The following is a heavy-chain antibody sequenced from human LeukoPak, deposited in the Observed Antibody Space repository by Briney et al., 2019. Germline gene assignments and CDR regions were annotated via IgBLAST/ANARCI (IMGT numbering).Heavy chain of an antibody. D-gene: IGHD1-26*01. CDR1: GYTLTELS. Sequence: GASVTVSFKVSGYTLTELSMHWVRQAPGKGLEWMGGFDPEDGETIYAQKFQGRVTMTEDTSTDTAYMELSSLRSEDTAVYYCATVTSGSYYSGSRFDYWGQGTLATVSS. J-gene: IGHJ4*02. CDR2: FDPEDGET. V-gene: IGHV1-24*01. CDR3: ATVTSGSYYSGSRFDY.